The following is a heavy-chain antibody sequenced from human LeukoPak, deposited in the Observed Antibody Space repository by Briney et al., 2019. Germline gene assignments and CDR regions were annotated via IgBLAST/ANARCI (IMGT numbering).Heavy chain of an antibody. CDR3: AKGPAPRLGEFSYHALVDY. J-gene: IGHJ4*02. CDR2: ISYDGSNE. D-gene: IGHD3-16*02. V-gene: IGHV3-30*18. CDR1: GFTFSSYG. Sequence: PGRSLRPSCVASGFTFSSYGMHWVRQAPGKGLEWVAFISYDGSNENIADSVKGRFIISRDNSKNTLYLQMNSLRAEDTAVYYCAKGPAPRLGEFSYHALVDYWGQGTLVTVSS.